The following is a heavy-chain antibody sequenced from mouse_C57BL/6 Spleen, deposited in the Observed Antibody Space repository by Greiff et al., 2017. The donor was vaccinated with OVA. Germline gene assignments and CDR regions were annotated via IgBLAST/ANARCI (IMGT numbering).Heavy chain of an antibody. D-gene: IGHD2-4*01. CDR2: IDPSDSYT. Sequence: QVQLQQSGAELVMPGASVKLSCKASGYTFTSYWMHWVKQRPGQGLEWIGEIDPSDSYTNYNQKFKGKSTLTVDKSSSTAYMQLSSLTSEDSAVYYCARKGPPYYDYAYWYFDVWGTGTTVTVSS. CDR1: GYTFTSYW. V-gene: IGHV1-69*01. CDR3: ARKGPPYYDYAYWYFDV. J-gene: IGHJ1*03.